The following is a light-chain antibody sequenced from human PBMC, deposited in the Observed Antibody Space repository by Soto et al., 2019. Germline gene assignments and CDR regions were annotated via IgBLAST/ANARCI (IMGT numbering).Light chain of an antibody. J-gene: IGKJ1*01. Sequence: EIVLTQSPGTLSLSPRERATLSCRASQSVNDNYLAWYQHKPGQAPRLLIYGASSRAPGIPDRFSGSGSGTDFTLTIIRLEPEDFAIYYCQQYAASPRTFGQGTQVEVK. CDR3: QQYAASPRT. CDR1: QSVNDNY. V-gene: IGKV3-20*01. CDR2: GAS.